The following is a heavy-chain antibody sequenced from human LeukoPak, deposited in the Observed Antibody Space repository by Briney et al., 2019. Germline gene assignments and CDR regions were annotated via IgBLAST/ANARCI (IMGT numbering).Heavy chain of an antibody. D-gene: IGHD2-15*01. CDR2: ISSSGTYI. CDR1: GFKFSGYA. V-gene: IGHV3-21*01. Sequence: NSGGSLRLSCAASGFKFSGYAMSWVRQAPGKGLEWVSSISSSGTYIYYADSVKGRFTISRDNAKNSLYLQMNSLRAEDTAVYYCARDRCSGGICYSFDQWGQGTLVTVSS. CDR3: ARDRCSGGICYSFDQ. J-gene: IGHJ4*02.